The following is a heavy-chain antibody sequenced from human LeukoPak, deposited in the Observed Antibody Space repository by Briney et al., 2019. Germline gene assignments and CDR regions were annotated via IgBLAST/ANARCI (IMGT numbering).Heavy chain of an antibody. CDR1: GYTFTSYG. CDR3: ARDSNIVVVPAANDY. CDR2: ISAYNGNT. D-gene: IGHD2-2*01. J-gene: IGHJ4*02. V-gene: IGHV1-18*01. Sequence: ASVKVSCKASGYTFTSYGISWVRQAPGQGLEWMGWISAYNGNTNYAQKLQGRVTMTTDTSTSTAYMELRSLRPDDTAVYYCARDSNIVVVPAANDYWGQGTLVTVSS.